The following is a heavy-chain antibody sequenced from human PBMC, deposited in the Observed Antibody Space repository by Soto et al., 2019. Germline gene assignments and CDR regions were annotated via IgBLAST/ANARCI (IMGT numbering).Heavy chain of an antibody. D-gene: IGHD3-10*01. CDR2: IYYSGST. Sequence: PSETLSLTCTVSGGSIISDDYYWGWIRQPPGKGLEWIGYIYYSGSTYYNTSLKSRLTISVDTSKNQFSLKLSSVTAADTAVYYCARVRWGVTTNHFDYWGQGTLVTVSS. CDR1: GGSIISDDYY. CDR3: ARVRWGVTTNHFDY. J-gene: IGHJ4*02. V-gene: IGHV4-30-4*01.